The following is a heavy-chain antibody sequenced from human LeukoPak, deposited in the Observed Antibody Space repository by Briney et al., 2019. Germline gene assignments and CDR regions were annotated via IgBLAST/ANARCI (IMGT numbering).Heavy chain of an antibody. D-gene: IGHD3-22*01. CDR2: IYYSGST. CDR3: ARDEAMIVDY. CDR1: GGSISSSSYY. J-gene: IGHJ4*02. Sequence: SETLSLTCTVSGGSISSSSYYWGWIRQPPGKGLEWIGSIYYSGSTYYNPSLKSRVTISVDTSKNQFSLKLSSVTAADTAVYYCARDEAMIVDYWGQGTLVTVSS. V-gene: IGHV4-39*02.